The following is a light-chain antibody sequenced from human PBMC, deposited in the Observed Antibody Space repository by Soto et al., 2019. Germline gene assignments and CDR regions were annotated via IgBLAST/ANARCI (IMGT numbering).Light chain of an antibody. CDR2: LVS. CDR3: TSWTTVSTYV. Sequence: QSALTQPASVSGSPGQSITISCTGTSSDVGAFDFVSWYRQHPDKAPQLIIYLVSNRPSGISNRFSGSKSGNTASLTISGLQAETEADYYSTSWTTVSTYVLGNGTRSPS. J-gene: IGLJ1*01. CDR1: SSDVGAFDF. V-gene: IGLV2-14*01.